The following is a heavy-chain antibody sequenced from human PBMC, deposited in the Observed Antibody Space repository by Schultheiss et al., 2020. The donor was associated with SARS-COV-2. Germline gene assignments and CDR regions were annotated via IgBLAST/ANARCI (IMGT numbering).Heavy chain of an antibody. D-gene: IGHD3-10*01. CDR2: INPNSGGT. Sequence: ASVKVSCKASGYTFTSYDINWVRQATGQGLEWMGWINPNSGGTNYAQKFQGRVTMTRDTSISTAYMELSRLRSDDTAVYYCARDPPGPMVRGVKHYYGMDVWGQGTTVTVSS. CDR3: ARDPPGPMVRGVKHYYGMDV. CDR1: GYTFTSYD. J-gene: IGHJ6*02. V-gene: IGHV1-2*02.